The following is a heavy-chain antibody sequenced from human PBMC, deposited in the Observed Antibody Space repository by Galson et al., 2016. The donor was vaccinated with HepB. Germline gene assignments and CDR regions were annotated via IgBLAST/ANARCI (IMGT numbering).Heavy chain of an antibody. CDR3: AKGLYGDYSYFDD. V-gene: IGHV3-23*01. D-gene: IGHD4-17*01. J-gene: IGHJ4*02. CDR2: IAGSGAPT. CDR1: GFTFNIYA. Sequence: SLRLSCAASGFTFNIYAMSWVRQAPGKGLEWVAAIAGSGAPTNYADSVKGRFTISRDNSKNTLNLQMNSLRAEDTAVYYCAKGLYGDYSYFDDWGQGTLVTVSS.